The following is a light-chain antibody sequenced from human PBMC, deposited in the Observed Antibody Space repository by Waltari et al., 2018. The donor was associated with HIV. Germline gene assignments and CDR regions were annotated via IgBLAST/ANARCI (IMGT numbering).Light chain of an antibody. CDR2: ASS. CDR3: QHGSDFPLS. CDR1: QDINTR. J-gene: IGKJ4*01. V-gene: IGKV1-12*01. Sequence: DIQMTQSPPSLSASVGDSVTIHCRASQDINTRLAWYQQKPGKAPNLVIYASSRLQSGVPSRFSGSGSGTFFTLTIDDFQTDDSATYYCQHGSDFPLSFGGGTKVEI.